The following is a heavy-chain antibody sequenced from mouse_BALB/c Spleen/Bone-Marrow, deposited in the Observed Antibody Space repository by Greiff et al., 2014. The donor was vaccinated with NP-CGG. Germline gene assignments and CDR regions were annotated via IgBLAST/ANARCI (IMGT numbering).Heavy chain of an antibody. V-gene: IGHV3-2*02. CDR2: ISYSGST. D-gene: IGHD2-1*01. Sequence: EVQLQQSGPGLVKPSQPLSLTCTVTGYSITSNYAWNWIRQFPGSKLEWMGYISYSGSTSYHPSLKSRISITRDTSKNQFFLQLNSVTIEDTATYFCATLYGNYDYAMDYWGQGTSVTVSS. CDR3: ATLYGNYDYAMDY. CDR1: GYSITSNYA. J-gene: IGHJ4*01.